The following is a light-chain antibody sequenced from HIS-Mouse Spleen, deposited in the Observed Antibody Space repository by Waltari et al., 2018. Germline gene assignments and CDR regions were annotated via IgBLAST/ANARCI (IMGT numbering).Light chain of an antibody. CDR2: EGS. CDR3: CSYAGSSTWV. CDR1: SSDVGRDNL. J-gene: IGLJ3*02. Sequence: QSALTQPASVSGSPGQSITISCPGTSSDVGRDNLVSWYQQHPGKAPKLMIYEGSKRPSGVSNRFSGSKSGNTASLTISGLQAEDEADYYCCSYAGSSTWVFGGGTKLTVL. V-gene: IGLV2-23*01.